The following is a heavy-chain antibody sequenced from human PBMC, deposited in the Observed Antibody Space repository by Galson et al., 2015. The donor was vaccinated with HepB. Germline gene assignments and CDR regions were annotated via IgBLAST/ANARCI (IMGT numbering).Heavy chain of an antibody. Sequence: CAISGDSVSSNSAAWTWIRQSPSRGLEWLRRTYYRSKWFNDYAVSAKSRITVSADTSKNQVSLHLKSVTPGDTAVYYCARGESGASYEYFHNKALDVWGQGTTVTVSS. CDR2: TYYRSKWFN. CDR3: ARGESGASYEYFHNKALDV. J-gene: IGHJ6*02. V-gene: IGHV6-1*01. CDR1: GDSVSSNSAA. D-gene: IGHD5-12*01.